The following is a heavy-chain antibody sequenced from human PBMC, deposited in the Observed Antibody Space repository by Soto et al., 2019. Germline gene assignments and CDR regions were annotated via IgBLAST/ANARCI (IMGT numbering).Heavy chain of an antibody. J-gene: IGHJ4*02. CDR1: GFTFSSYA. CDR3: ARGWPLDIYESSGYFDY. D-gene: IGHD3-22*01. CDR2: ISYDGSNK. V-gene: IGHV3-30-3*01. Sequence: GGSLRLSCAASGFTFSSYAMHWVRQAPGKGLEWVAVISYDGSNKYYADSVKGRFTISRDNSKNTLYLQMNSLRAEDTAVYYCARGWPLDIYESSGYFDYWGQGTLVTVSS.